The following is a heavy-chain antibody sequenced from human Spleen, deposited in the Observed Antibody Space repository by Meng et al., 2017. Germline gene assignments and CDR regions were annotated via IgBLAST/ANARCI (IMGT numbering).Heavy chain of an antibody. D-gene: IGHD2-15*01. CDR3: ARDEDISDGCKLFGDY. CDR1: GYNFPDYW. Sequence: ASVKVSCKPSGYNFPDYWLHWVRRAPGQGLEWMGRIDPKSGDTHYAQRFQGRVTMTGDTSISTAYMELSGLRSDDTAKYYCARDEDISDGCKLFGDYWGQGTLVTVSS. CDR2: IDPKSGDT. J-gene: IGHJ4*02. V-gene: IGHV1-2*06.